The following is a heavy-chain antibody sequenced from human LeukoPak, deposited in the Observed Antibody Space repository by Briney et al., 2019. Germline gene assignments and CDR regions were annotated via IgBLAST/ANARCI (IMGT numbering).Heavy chain of an antibody. CDR2: IKQDGGGK. CDR1: GFTFTTHW. J-gene: IGHJ6*04. D-gene: IGHD3-10*02. V-gene: IGHV3-7*01. Sequence: GGSLRLSCAASGFTFTTHWMSWVRQAPGKGLEWVANIKQDGGGKYYLNSVKGRFTISRDNAKNSLYLQMNSLRAEDTAVYYCAELGITMIGGVWGKGTTVTISS. CDR3: AELGITMIGGV.